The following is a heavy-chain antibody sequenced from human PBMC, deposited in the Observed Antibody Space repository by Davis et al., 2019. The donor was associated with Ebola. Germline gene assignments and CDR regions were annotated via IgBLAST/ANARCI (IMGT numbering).Heavy chain of an antibody. CDR3: ARLKQQLDPGWFDP. V-gene: IGHV4-34*01. Sequence: SETLSLTCAVYGGTFSGYFWTWIRQPPGKGLEWIGEISYGGRTKYNPSLKSRVTISVDTSKNQFSLKLSSVTAADTAVYYCARLKQQLDPGWFDPWGQGTLVTVSS. CDR1: GGTFSGYF. D-gene: IGHD6-13*01. CDR2: ISYGGRT. J-gene: IGHJ5*02.